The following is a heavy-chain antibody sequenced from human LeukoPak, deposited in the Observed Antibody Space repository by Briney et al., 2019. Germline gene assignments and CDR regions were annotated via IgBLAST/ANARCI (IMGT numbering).Heavy chain of an antibody. J-gene: IGHJ3*02. D-gene: IGHD2-2*01. Sequence: ASVKVSCKASGYTFTGYYMHWVRQAPGQGLEWMGWINPNSGGTNYAQKFQGRVTMTRDTSISTAYMELSRLRSDDTAVYYCAAAHSYCSSTSCYPGDAFDIWGQGTMVTVSS. CDR2: INPNSGGT. V-gene: IGHV1-2*02. CDR1: GYTFTGYY. CDR3: AAAHSYCSSTSCYPGDAFDI.